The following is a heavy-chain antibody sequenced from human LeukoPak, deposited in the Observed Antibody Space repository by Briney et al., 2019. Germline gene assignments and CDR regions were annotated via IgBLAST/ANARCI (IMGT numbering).Heavy chain of an antibody. Sequence: GGSLRLSCAASAFAFSTYWMSWVRQTPGKGLEWVANIKQDGSEKYYVDSVKGRFTISRDNAKNSLYLQMNSLRAEDTAVYYCARDPFQYSSSWFDYWGQGTLVTVSS. CDR2: IKQDGSEK. CDR1: AFAFSTYW. CDR3: ARDPFQYSSSWFDY. V-gene: IGHV3-7*01. J-gene: IGHJ4*02. D-gene: IGHD6-13*01.